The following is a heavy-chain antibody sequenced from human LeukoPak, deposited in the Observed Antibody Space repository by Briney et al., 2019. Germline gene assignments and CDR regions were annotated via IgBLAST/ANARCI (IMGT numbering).Heavy chain of an antibody. J-gene: IGHJ4*02. V-gene: IGHV7-4-1*02. D-gene: IGHD1-1*01. CDR1: GYTFTSYA. CDR3: ARDPGQLPHPYYFDY. CDR2: INTNTGNP. Sequence: ASVKVSCKASGYTFTSYAMNWVRQAPGQGLEWMGWINTNTGNPTYAQGFTGRFVFSLDTSVSTAYLQISSLKAEDTAVYYCARDPGQLPHPYYFDYWGQGTLVAVSS.